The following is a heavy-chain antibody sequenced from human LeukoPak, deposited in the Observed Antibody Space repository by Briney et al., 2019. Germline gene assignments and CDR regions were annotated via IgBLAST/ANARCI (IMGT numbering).Heavy chain of an antibody. CDR1: GFVFSDYS. J-gene: IGHJ3*02. CDR2: IYYSGST. Sequence: GSLRLSCEASGFVFSDYSMNWVRQAPGKGLEWIGYIYYSGSTYYNPSLKSRVTISVDTSKNQFSLKLSSVTAADTAVYYCARAMYYDILTGLDAFDIWGQGAMVTVSS. CDR3: ARAMYYDILTGLDAFDI. D-gene: IGHD3-9*01. V-gene: IGHV4-59*01.